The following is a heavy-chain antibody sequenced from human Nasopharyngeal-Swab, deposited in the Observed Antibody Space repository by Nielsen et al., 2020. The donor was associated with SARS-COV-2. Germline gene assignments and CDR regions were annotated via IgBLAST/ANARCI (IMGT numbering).Heavy chain of an antibody. V-gene: IGHV3-73*01. Sequence: GESLKISCAASGFVFSGSAIHWVRQASGKGLEWVGRIGDKGHNYATTYAASVKGRFTISRDDSKNTAFLQMDSLNTEDTALYYCTTDYYFDYWGQGTLVTVSS. CDR1: GFVFSGSA. J-gene: IGHJ4*02. CDR2: IGDKGHNYAT. CDR3: TTDYYFDY. D-gene: IGHD4/OR15-4a*01.